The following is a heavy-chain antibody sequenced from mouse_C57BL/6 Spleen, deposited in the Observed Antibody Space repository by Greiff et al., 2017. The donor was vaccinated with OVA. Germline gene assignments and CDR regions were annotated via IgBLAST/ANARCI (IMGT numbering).Heavy chain of an antibody. CDR1: GFTFSDYY. V-gene: IGHV5-12*01. D-gene: IGHD1-1*01. CDR3: ARLYGPYYFDY. CDR2: LSNGGGST. J-gene: IGHJ2*01. Sequence: DVKLQESGGGLVQPGGSLKLSCAASGFTFSDYYMYWVRQTPEKRLEWVAYLSNGGGSTYYPDTVKGRFTISRDNAKNTLYLQMSRLKSEDTAMYYCARLYGPYYFDYWGQGTTLTVSS.